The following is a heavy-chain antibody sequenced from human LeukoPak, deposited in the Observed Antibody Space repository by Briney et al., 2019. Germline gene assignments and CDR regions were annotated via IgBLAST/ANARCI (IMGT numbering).Heavy chain of an antibody. CDR3: ANGGSPSTPDLDY. D-gene: IGHD2-15*01. J-gene: IGHJ4*02. CDR1: GFTFSSYG. CDR2: ISGSGGST. Sequence: PGGSLRLSCGASGFTFSSYGMSWVRQAPGKGLEWVSAISGSGGSTYYADSVKGRFTISRDNSKNTLYLQMNSLRAEDTAVYYCANGGSPSTPDLDYWGQGTLVTVSS. V-gene: IGHV3-23*01.